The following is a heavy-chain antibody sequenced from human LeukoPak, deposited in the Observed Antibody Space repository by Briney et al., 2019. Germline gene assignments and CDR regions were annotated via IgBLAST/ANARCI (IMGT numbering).Heavy chain of an antibody. CDR1: GGTFSSYA. D-gene: IGHD3-16*01. Sequence: ASVKVSCKASGGTFSSYAISWVRQAPGQGLEWMGIINPSGGSTSYAQKFQGRVTMTRDTSTSTVYMELSSLRSEDTAVYYCARGGRQIVNDGLDYWGQGTLVTVSS. V-gene: IGHV1-46*03. CDR2: INPSGGST. CDR3: ARGGRQIVNDGLDY. J-gene: IGHJ4*02.